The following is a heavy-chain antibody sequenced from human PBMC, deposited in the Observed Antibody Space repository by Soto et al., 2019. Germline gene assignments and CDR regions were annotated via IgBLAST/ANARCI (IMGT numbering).Heavy chain of an antibody. Sequence: QLQLQESGPGLVKPSTTLSLTCNVSGGSMRTPNYYWVWIRQPPGKGLEWIGSIYYSGTTYYSPFLKSRVAISADTSKHQFSLVLDSVAAADSAVYFCAAVVPAARVDYWGQGALITVSS. J-gene: IGHJ4*02. CDR1: GGSMRTPNYY. D-gene: IGHD6-25*01. CDR2: IYYSGTT. CDR3: AAVVPAARVDY. V-gene: IGHV4-39*01.